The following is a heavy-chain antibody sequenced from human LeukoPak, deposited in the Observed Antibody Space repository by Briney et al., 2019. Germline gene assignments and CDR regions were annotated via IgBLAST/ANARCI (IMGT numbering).Heavy chain of an antibody. CDR2: IYYSGST. V-gene: IGHV4-39*07. CDR1: GGSISSSSYY. D-gene: IGHD3-22*01. J-gene: IGHJ4*02. CDR3: ARSYYDSSGYYGD. Sequence: SETLSLTCTVSGGSISSSSYYWGWIRQPPGKGLEWIGSIYYSGSTYYNPSLKSRVTISVDTSKNQFSLKLSSVTAADTAVYYCARSYYDSSGYYGDWGQGTLVTVSS.